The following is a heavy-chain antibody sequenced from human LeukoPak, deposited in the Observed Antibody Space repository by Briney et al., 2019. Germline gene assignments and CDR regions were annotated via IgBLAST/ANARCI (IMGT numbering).Heavy chain of an antibody. CDR1: GFSVSDYY. D-gene: IGHD2-2*01. CDR2: VGNSDNHI. CDR3: PREQWYRFDN. J-gene: IGHJ4*02. Sequence: GGSLTLSCAASGFSVSDYYTSWIRQAPGKGLEWVSVVGNSDNHIDHADSVKGRFTISRDDAKNSVSLHMNSLRVEDTAIYYCPREQWYRFDNWGQGALVTVSS. V-gene: IGHV3-11*01.